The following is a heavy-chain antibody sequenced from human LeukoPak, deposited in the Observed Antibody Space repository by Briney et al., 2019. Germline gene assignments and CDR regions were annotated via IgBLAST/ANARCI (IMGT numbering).Heavy chain of an antibody. CDR1: GGSISSGGYS. J-gene: IGHJ4*02. V-gene: IGHV4-30-2*01. CDR3: AREERYCSSTSCQEALY. CDR2: IYHSGST. Sequence: SETLSLTCAVSGGSISSGGYSWSWIRQPPGKGLEWIGYIYHSGSTYYNPSLKSRVTISVDRSKNQFSLKLSSVTAADTAVYYCAREERYCSSTSCQEALYWGQGTLVTVSS. D-gene: IGHD2-2*01.